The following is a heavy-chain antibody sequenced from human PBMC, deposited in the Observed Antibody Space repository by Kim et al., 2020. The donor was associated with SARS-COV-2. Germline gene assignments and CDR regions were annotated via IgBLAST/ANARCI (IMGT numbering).Heavy chain of an antibody. J-gene: IGHJ5*02. CDR3: ARDYNIVASRDWFDP. CDR2: IKQDGSEK. CDR1: GFTFSTYW. Sequence: LSLTCAASGFTFSTYWMSWVRQAPGKGLEWVANIKQDGSEKYYVDSVKGRFTISRDNAKSSLYLQMNSLRAEDTAVYYCARDYNIVASRDWFDPWGQGTLVTVTS. D-gene: IGHD5-12*01. V-gene: IGHV3-7*01.